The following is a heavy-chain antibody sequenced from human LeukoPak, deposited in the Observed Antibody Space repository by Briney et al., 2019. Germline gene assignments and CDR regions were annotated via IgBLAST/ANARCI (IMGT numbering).Heavy chain of an antibody. Sequence: SETLSLTCTVSGGSISSSSYYWGWNRQPPGKGLEWIGSIHYSGSTYYNPSLKSRVTISADTSKNQFSLKLSSVTAADTAVYYCARQVGSGYYAMDVWGQGTTVTVSS. CDR1: GGSISSSSYY. V-gene: IGHV4-39*01. CDR2: IHYSGST. D-gene: IGHD1-26*01. J-gene: IGHJ6*02. CDR3: ARQVGSGYYAMDV.